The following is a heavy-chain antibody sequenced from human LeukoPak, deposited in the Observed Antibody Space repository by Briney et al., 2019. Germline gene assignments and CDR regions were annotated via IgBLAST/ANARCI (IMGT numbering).Heavy chain of an antibody. D-gene: IGHD3-22*01. CDR1: GCTFTSYY. CDR3: AREEYYYDSSGYNPTPFDY. J-gene: IGHJ4*02. CDR2: INPSGGST. Sequence: ASVKVSCKASGCTFTSYYMHWVRQAPGQGLEWMGIINPSGGSTSYAQKFQGRVTMTRDTSTSTVYMELSSLRSEDTAVYYCAREEYYYDSSGYNPTPFDYWGQGTLVTVSS. V-gene: IGHV1-46*01.